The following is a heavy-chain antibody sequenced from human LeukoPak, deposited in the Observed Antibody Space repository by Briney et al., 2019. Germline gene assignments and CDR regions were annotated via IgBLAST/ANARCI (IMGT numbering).Heavy chain of an antibody. V-gene: IGHV4-4*02. CDR2: IHHGGTA. CDR3: ASLDYGDSFDY. CDR1: GGSITSGNW. D-gene: IGHD4-17*01. Sequence: PSETLSLTCAVSGGSITSGNWWTWVRQSPGQGLEWIGEIHHGGTANYNPSLKSRVTISVDTSKNQFSLKLSSVTAADTAVYYCASLDYGDSFDYWGQGTLVTVSS. J-gene: IGHJ4*02.